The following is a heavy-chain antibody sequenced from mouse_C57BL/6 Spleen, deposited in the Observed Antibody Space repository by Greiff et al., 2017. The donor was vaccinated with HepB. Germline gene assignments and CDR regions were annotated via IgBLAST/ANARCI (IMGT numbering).Heavy chain of an antibody. CDR2: IDPNSGGT. CDR1: GYTFTSYW. Sequence: QVQLQQSGAELVKPGASVKLSCKASGYTFTSYWMHWVKQRPGRGLEWIGRIDPNSGGTKYNEKFKSKATLTVDKPSSTAYMQISSLTSEDSAVYYCAISQTAQAIFAYWGQGTLVTVSA. V-gene: IGHV1-72*01. J-gene: IGHJ3*01. CDR3: AISQTAQAIFAY. D-gene: IGHD3-2*02.